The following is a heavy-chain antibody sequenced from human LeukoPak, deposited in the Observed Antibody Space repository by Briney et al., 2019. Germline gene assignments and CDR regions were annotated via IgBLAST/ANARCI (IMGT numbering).Heavy chain of an antibody. CDR1: GGSISSYY. Sequence: SETLSLTCTVSGGSISSYYWSWIRQPPGKGLEWIGYIYYSGSTNYNPSLKSRVTISVDTSKNQFSLKLSSVTAADTAVHYCARQGSIAAAADWLDPWGQGTLVTVSS. CDR2: IYYSGST. D-gene: IGHD6-13*01. CDR3: ARQGSIAAAADWLDP. V-gene: IGHV4-59*08. J-gene: IGHJ5*02.